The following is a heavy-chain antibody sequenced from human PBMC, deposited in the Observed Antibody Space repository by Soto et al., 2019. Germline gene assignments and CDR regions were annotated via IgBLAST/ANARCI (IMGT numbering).Heavy chain of an antibody. CDR1: GFTVATTG. D-gene: IGHD6-19*01. CDR3: AKDWGSSDWFNWFNP. V-gene: IGHV3-30*18. Sequence: QMQLVESGGGVVQPGGSWKLACAASGFTVATTGMHWVRQAPGKGLEWVAMISHSGAEAHYGDSVQGRFSISRDNAKNILYLQMSSLRPEDTAIYYCAKDWGSSDWFNWFNPWGQGVLVTVSS. CDR2: ISHSGAEA. J-gene: IGHJ5*02.